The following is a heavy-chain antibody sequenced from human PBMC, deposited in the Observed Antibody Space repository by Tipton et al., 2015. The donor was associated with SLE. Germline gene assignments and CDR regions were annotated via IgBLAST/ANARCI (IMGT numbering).Heavy chain of an antibody. V-gene: IGHV4-39*01. CDR3: ARRIDFWSAYPDDYYYYMEV. CDR2: LYYNGRS. J-gene: IGHJ6*03. CDR1: GGSTSSSGYF. Sequence: GLVKPSETLSLTCSVSGGSTSSSGYFWVWIRQPPGKGLEWIGSLYYNGRSHYNSSLNRRVTISVDTPKNQLSLKLTSVTAADTAVYYCARRIDFWSAYPDDYYYYMEVWGKGTTVIVSS. D-gene: IGHD3-3*01.